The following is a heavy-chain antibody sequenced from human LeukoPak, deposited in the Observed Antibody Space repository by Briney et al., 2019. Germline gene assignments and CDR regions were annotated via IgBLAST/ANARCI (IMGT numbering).Heavy chain of an antibody. J-gene: IGHJ6*02. D-gene: IGHD2-21*01. CDR1: GFTVSSNY. CDR2: IYSGGST. V-gene: IGHV3-53*01. CDR3: ARVLWYGRGMDV. Sequence: GGSLRLSCAASGFTVSSNYMIWVRQAPGKGLEWVSVIYSGGSTYYADSVKGRFTISRDNSKNTLYLQMNSLRAEDTAVYYCARVLWYGRGMDVWGQGTTVTVSS.